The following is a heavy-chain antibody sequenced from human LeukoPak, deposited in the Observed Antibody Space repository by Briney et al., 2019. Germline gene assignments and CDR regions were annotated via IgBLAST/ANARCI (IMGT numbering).Heavy chain of an antibody. V-gene: IGHV4-59*01. CDR3: ARDEMNGFLDY. J-gene: IGHJ4*02. CDR2: IYYSGST. CDR1: GGSISSCY. D-gene: IGHD3-3*01. Sequence: PSETLSLTCTVSGGSISSCYWSWLRQPPGKGLEWLGYIYYSGSTNYNPSLKSRVTISVDTSKNQFSLKLSSVTAADTAVYYCARDEMNGFLDYWGQGTLVTVSS.